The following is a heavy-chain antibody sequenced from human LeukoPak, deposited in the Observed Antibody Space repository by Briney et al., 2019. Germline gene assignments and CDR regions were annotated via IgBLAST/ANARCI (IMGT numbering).Heavy chain of an antibody. V-gene: IGHV4-39*06. CDR1: GGSIRSSGYY. J-gene: IGHJ4*02. CDR3: ARGRGMGTMAF. Sequence: SETLSLTCTVSGGSIRSSGYYWVWIRPPPGKELKWIGNIYGSGSTYHNLSRKSRVTISVDTPKNQFTLKVSPVTAADTAVYYCARGRGMGTMAFWGQGNLVTVSS. CDR2: IYGSGST. D-gene: IGHD5-24*01.